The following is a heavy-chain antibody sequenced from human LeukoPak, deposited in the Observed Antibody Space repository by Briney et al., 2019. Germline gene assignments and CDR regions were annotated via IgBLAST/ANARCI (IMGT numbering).Heavy chain of an antibody. D-gene: IGHD5-18*01. V-gene: IGHV4-59*01. Sequence: KTSETLSLTCTVSGGSISSYYWSWIRQPPGKGLEWIGYIYYSGSTNYNPSLKSRVTISVDTSKNQFSLKLSSVTAADTAVYYCARKKRGYSYGYIGYYYYMDVWGKGTTVTISS. J-gene: IGHJ6*03. CDR1: GGSISSYY. CDR2: IYYSGST. CDR3: ARKKRGYSYGYIGYYYYMDV.